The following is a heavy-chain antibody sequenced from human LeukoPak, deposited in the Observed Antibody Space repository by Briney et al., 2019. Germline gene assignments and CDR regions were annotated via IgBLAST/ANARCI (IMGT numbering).Heavy chain of an antibody. V-gene: IGHV5-51*01. CDR2: IYPGDSDT. D-gene: IGHD6-13*01. Sequence: GGSLKISCKGSGYSFTSYWIGWVRQMPGKGLEWMGIIYPGDSDTRYSPSFQGQVTISADKSISTAYLQWSSLKASDTAMYYCARPLIAAAANDAFDIWGQGTMVTVSS. J-gene: IGHJ3*02. CDR1: GYSFTSYW. CDR3: ARPLIAAAANDAFDI.